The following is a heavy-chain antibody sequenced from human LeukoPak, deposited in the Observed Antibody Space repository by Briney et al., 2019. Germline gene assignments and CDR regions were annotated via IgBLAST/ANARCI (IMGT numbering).Heavy chain of an antibody. Sequence: PSETLSLTCTVSGGSISSSSYYWGWIRQPPGKGLEWIGSIYYSGSTYHNPSLKSRVTISVDTSKNQFSLKLSSVTAADTAVYYCARPGNPQTSEDYFDYWGQGTLVTVSS. V-gene: IGHV4-39*01. CDR1: GGSISSSSYY. CDR3: ARPGNPQTSEDYFDY. CDR2: IYYSGST. J-gene: IGHJ4*02.